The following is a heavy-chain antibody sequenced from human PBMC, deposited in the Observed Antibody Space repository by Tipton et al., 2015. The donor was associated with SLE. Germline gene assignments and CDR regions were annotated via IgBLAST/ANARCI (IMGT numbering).Heavy chain of an antibody. CDR2: IRYDGSNK. CDR3: AKVGGDIVVVPAASHYYYGMDV. D-gene: IGHD2-2*01. J-gene: IGHJ6*02. CDR1: GFTFDDYG. V-gene: IGHV3-30*02. Sequence: SLRLSCAASGFTFDDYGMSWVRQAPGKGLEWVAFIRYDGSNKYYADSVKGRFTISRDNSKNTLYLQMNSLRAEDTAVYYCAKVGGDIVVVPAASHYYYGMDVWGQGTTVTVSS.